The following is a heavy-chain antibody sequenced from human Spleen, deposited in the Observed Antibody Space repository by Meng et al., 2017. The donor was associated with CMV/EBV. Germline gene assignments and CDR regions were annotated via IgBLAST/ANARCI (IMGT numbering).Heavy chain of an antibody. J-gene: IGHJ6*02. CDR3: ARGNARYCSTTSCHTSFGMDV. Sequence: SETLSLTCTVSGDSVSSSDYYWTWIRLPPGKGLEWIGYIYYSGSTNYNPSLKSRVTISVDTSKNQFSLKLRSVTAADTAVYYCARGNARYCSTTSCHTSFGMDVWGQGTTVTVSS. D-gene: IGHD2-2*01. CDR2: IYYSGST. V-gene: IGHV4-61*08. CDR1: GDSVSSSDYY.